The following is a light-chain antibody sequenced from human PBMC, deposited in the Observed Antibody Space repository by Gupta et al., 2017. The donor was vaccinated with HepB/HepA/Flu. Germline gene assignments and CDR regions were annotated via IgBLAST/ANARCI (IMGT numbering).Light chain of an antibody. V-gene: IGKV1-39*01. CDR3: QQSYSIPHT. Sequence: DIQMTQSPSSLSASVGDRVTITCRASQSISNYLNWYQQKPGKAPRLLIYAASSLQSGVPSRFSGSGSGTDFTLTISSPQPEDFATFYCQQSYSIPHTFGQGTKLEI. CDR1: QSISNY. J-gene: IGKJ2*01. CDR2: AAS.